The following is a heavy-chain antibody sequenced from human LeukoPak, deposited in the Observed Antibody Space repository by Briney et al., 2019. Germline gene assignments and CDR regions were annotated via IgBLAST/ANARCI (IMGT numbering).Heavy chain of an antibody. D-gene: IGHD6-19*01. J-gene: IGHJ5*02. CDR1: GGSISSYY. V-gene: IGHV4-59*08. Sequence: PSETLSLTCTVSGGSISSYYWSWIRQPPGKGLEWIGYIYYSGSTNYNPSLKSRVTISVDTSKNQFSLKLSSVTAADTAVYYCARLQPLPGIAVAGTNNWFDLWGQGTLVTVSS. CDR2: IYYSGST. CDR3: ARLQPLPGIAVAGTNNWFDL.